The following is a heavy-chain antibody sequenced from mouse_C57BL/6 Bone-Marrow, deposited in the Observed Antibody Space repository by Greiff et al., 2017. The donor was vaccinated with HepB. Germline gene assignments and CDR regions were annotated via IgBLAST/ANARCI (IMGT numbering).Heavy chain of an antibody. Sequence: EVQLQQSGPELVKPGASVKISCKASGYSFTDYNMNWVKQSNGKSLEWIGVINPNYGTTSYNQKFQGKATITADTSSNTAYLQLSSLTSEDTAVYYCTTYSKNAMDYWGQGTSVTVSS. CDR1: GYSFTDYN. D-gene: IGHD2-5*01. V-gene: IGHV1-39*01. CDR2: INPNYGTT. J-gene: IGHJ4*01. CDR3: TTYSKNAMDY.